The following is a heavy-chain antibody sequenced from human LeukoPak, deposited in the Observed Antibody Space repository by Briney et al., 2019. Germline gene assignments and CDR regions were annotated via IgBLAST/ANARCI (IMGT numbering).Heavy chain of an antibody. CDR3: AKEKEMATTFYYYYYGMDV. J-gene: IGHJ6*02. CDR1: GFTFSSYG. V-gene: IGHV3-30*18. Sequence: GGSLRLSCAASGFTFSSYGIHWARQAPGKGLEWVAVISYDGSNKYYADSVKGRFTISRDNSKNTLYLQMNSLRAEDTAAYYCAKEKEMATTFYYYYYGMDVWGQGTTVTVSS. D-gene: IGHD5-24*01. CDR2: ISYDGSNK.